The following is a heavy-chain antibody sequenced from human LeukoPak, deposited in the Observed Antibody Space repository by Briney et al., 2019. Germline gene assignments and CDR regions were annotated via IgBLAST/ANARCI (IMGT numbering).Heavy chain of an antibody. CDR3: TKWAHCGGDCRFDY. V-gene: IGHV3-23*01. CDR2: ISGGGGVT. D-gene: IGHD2-21*02. Sequence: GGSLRLSCAASGFTFSSFAMSWVRQAPGKGLEWVSAISGGGGVTFYADSVKGRFSISRDNWNNALYLEMNSLRAEDTAVYYCTKWAHCGGDCRFDYWGQGTLVTVSS. J-gene: IGHJ4*02. CDR1: GFTFSSFA.